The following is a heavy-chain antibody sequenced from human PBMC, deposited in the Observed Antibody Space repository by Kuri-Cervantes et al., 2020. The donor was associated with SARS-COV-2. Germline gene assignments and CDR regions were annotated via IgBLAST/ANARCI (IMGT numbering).Heavy chain of an antibody. V-gene: IGHV3-23*03. D-gene: IGHD3-10*01. CDR2: IYSGGSST. J-gene: IGHJ6*02. CDR3: AKDLDYYGSGSYSNGMDV. Sequence: GGSLRLSCAASGFTFSSYAMSWVRQAPGKGLEWVSVIYSGGSSTYYADSVKGRFTISRDNSKNTLYLQMNSLRAEDTAVYYCAKDLDYYGSGSYSNGMDVWGQGTTVTISS. CDR1: GFTFSSYA.